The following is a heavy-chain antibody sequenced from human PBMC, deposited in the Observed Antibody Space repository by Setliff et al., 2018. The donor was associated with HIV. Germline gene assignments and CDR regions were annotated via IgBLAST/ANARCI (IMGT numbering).Heavy chain of an antibody. CDR1: GGTFISYA. V-gene: IGHV1-69*10. Sequence: SVKVSCKASGGTFISYAISWVRQAPGQGLEWMGGFTPILGRPNYAQMFQGRVTITADTSASTAYLEMSSLRSEDTAVYYCARGSSYSSSWYVFRPQALNDAFDIWAQGTMVTVSS. D-gene: IGHD6-13*01. CDR3: ARGSSYSSSWYVFRPQALNDAFDI. CDR2: FTPILGRP. J-gene: IGHJ3*02.